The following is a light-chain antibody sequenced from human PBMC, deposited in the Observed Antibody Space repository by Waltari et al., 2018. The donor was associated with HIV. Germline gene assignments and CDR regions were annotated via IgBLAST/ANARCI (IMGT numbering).Light chain of an antibody. CDR2: STN. CDR3: AAWDDSLNGVV. CDR1: SSNIGSNT. Sequence: QSVLTQPPSASGNPGQTVTISCSGSSSNIGSNTVNWYQDHQGTAPKLLIYSTNQRPSGVPDRFSGSKSGTSASLAISGLQSEVEADYYCAAWDDSLNGVVFGGGTKLTVL. V-gene: IGLV1-44*01. J-gene: IGLJ2*01.